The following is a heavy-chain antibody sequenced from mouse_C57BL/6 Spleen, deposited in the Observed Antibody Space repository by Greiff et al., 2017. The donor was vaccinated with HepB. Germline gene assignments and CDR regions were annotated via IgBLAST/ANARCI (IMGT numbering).Heavy chain of an antibody. V-gene: IGHV3-6*01. D-gene: IGHD2-4*01. CDR2: ISYDGSN. J-gene: IGHJ2*01. CDR1: GYSITSGYY. Sequence: DVKLQESGPGLAKPSQSLSLTCSVTGYSITSGYYWNWIRQFPGNKLEWMGYISYDGSNNYNPSLKNRISITRDTSKNQFFLKLNSVTTEDTATYYCAREDYDALDYWGQGTTLTVSS. CDR3: AREDYDALDY.